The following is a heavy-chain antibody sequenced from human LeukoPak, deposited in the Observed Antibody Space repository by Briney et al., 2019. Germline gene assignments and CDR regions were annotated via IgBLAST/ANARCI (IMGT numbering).Heavy chain of an antibody. CDR2: IKTDGTTT. D-gene: IGHD3-22*01. Sequence: TGGSLRLSCAASGFTLSSYWMHWVRQPPGKGLVWVSRIKTDGTTTNYADSVKGRFTISRDNAKNTLYLQMNGLRAEDTAVYYCARTSYYYGSTGFSYPNYFDHWGQGTLVTVSS. CDR3: ARTSYYYGSTGFSYPNYFDH. V-gene: IGHV3-74*01. CDR1: GFTLSSYW. J-gene: IGHJ4*02.